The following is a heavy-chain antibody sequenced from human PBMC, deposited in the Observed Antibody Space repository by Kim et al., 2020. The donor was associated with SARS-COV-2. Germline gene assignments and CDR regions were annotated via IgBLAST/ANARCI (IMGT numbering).Heavy chain of an antibody. D-gene: IGHD3-3*01. J-gene: IGHJ3*02. CDR1: GGSISSSSYY. CDR3: ARHKGNTIFGVVIIDAFDI. Sequence: SETLSLTCTVSGGSISSSSYYWGWIRQPPGKGLEWIGSIYYSGSTYYNPSLKSRVTISVDTSKNQFSLKLSSVTAADTAVHYCARHKGNTIFGVVIIDAFDIWGQGTMVTVSS. V-gene: IGHV4-39*01. CDR2: IYYSGST.